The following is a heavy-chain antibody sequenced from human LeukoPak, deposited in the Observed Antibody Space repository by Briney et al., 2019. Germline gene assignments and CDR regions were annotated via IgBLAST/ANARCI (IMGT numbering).Heavy chain of an antibody. D-gene: IGHD3-22*01. J-gene: IGHJ4*02. CDR1: GFTFSSYA. V-gene: IGHV3-30*04. Sequence: PGRSLRLSCAASGFTFSSYAMHWVRQAPGKGLEWVAVISYDGSNKYYADSVKGRFTISRDNSKNTLYLQMNSLRAEDTAVYYCAKTNGYYSDWGQGTLVTVSS. CDR2: ISYDGSNK. CDR3: AKTNGYYSD.